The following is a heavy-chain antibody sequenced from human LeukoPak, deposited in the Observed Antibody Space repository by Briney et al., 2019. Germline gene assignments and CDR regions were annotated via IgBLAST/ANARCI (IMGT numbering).Heavy chain of an antibody. V-gene: IGHV4-4*07. J-gene: IGHJ4*02. CDR1: GGSIFSSY. D-gene: IGHD4-17*01. Sequence: PSETLSLTCTVSGGSIFSSYWSWIRQPAGKGLEWIGRIYTTGTTNYNPSLKGRVAMSVDTSKNQFSLKLTSMTAADTAIFYCARENDDYTFTWGQGILVTVSS. CDR3: ARENDDYTFT. CDR2: IYTTGTT.